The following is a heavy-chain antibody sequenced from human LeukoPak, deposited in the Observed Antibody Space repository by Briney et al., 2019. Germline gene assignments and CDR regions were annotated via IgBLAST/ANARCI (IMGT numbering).Heavy chain of an antibody. CDR3: ARQGYCSGGSCYQDNWFDP. CDR1: GGSISGYY. V-gene: IGHV4-59*08. D-gene: IGHD2-15*01. J-gene: IGHJ5*02. Sequence: PSETLSLTCTVSGGSISGYYWTWIRQPPGKGLEWVGYIYYSGSTNYNPSLKSRVTISVDTSKNQFSLKLSSVTAADTAVYYCARQGYCSGGSCYQDNWFDPWGQGTLVTVSS. CDR2: IYYSGST.